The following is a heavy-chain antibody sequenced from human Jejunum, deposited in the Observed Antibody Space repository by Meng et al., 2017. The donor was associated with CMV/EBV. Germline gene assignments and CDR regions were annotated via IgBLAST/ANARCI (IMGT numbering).Heavy chain of an antibody. Sequence: SDYYMSWVRQAPGKGLEWVSYVSSRVTTEYYVDSVKGRFTISRDNAKNSLFLQMSSLRADDTAVYYCARGPYHSPSSPYYYGMDVWGQGTTGTVSS. CDR2: VSSRVTTE. D-gene: IGHD6-6*01. V-gene: IGHV3-11*04. CDR3: ARGPYHSPSSPYYYGMDV. J-gene: IGHJ6*02. CDR1: SDYY.